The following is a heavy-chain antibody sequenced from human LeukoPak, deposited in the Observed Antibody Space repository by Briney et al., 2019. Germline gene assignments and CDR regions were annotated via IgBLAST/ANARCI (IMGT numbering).Heavy chain of an antibody. J-gene: IGHJ6*02. D-gene: IGHD4-11*01. CDR1: GYTFTSYY. V-gene: IGHV1-46*01. Sequence: ASVKVSCKASGYTFTSYYMHWVRQAPGQGLEWMGIINPSGGSTSYTQKFQGRVTMTRDTSTSTVYMELSSLRSEDTAVYYCAATTVMGVYYYGMDVWGPGTTVTVSS. CDR2: INPSGGST. CDR3: AATTVMGVYYYGMDV.